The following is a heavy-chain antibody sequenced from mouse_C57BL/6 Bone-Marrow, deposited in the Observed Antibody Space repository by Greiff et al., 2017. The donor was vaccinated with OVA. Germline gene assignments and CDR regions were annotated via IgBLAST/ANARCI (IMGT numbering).Heavy chain of an antibody. CDR2: IDPEDGDT. CDR3: TSYDYDLDWYFDV. D-gene: IGHD2-4*01. Sequence: VTLKVSGAELVRPGASVKLSCTASGFNIKDYYMHWVKQRPEQGLEWIGRIDPEDGDTEYAPKFQGQATMTADTSSNTAYLQLSSLTSEDTAVYYCTSYDYDLDWYFDVWGTGTTVTVSS. V-gene: IGHV14-1*01. CDR1: GFNIKDYY. J-gene: IGHJ1*03.